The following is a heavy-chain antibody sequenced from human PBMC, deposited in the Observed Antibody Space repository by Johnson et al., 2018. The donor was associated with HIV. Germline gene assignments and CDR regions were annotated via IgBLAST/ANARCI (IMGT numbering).Heavy chain of an antibody. J-gene: IGHJ3*02. CDR3: ARDVGYSSSSFGAFDI. CDR2: ITYDGSNK. V-gene: IGHV3-30-3*01. CDR1: GFTFSSYA. Sequence: QVQLVESGGGVVQPGGSLRLSCAASGFTFSSYAMHWVRQAPGKGLEWVAVITYDGSNKYYADSVKGRFTISRDNSKNTYHLQMNRLRTEDTAVYYCARDVGYSSSSFGAFDIWGQGTMVTVTS. D-gene: IGHD6-6*01.